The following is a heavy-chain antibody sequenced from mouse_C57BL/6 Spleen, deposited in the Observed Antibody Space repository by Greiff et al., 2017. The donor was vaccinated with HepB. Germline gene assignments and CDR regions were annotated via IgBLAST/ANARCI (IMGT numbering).Heavy chain of an antibody. CDR1: GYTFTSYW. CDR3: ARSELHRDWFAY. V-gene: IGHV1-72*01. J-gene: IGHJ3*01. CDR2: IDPNSGGT. Sequence: QVQLKQPGAELVKPGASVKLSCKASGYTFTSYWMHWVKQRPGRGLEWIGRIDPNSGGTKYNEKFKSKATLTVDKPTSTAYMQLSSLTSEDSAVYYCARSELHRDWFAYWGQGTLVTVSA. D-gene: IGHD1-1*01.